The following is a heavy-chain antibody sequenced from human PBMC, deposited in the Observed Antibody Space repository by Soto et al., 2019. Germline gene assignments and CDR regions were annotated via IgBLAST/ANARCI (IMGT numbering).Heavy chain of an antibody. CDR2: IWYDGSNK. CDR3: PRNVSLGFGELPERMFDY. J-gene: IGHJ4*02. Sequence: PGGSLRLSCAASGFTFSSYGMHWVRQAPGKGLEGVADIWYDGSNKYYADSVKGRFTISRNNSKNTKYLQMNSLRAEDTAVYYCPRNVSLGFGELPERMFDYWGQGTLGTVAS. CDR1: GFTFSSYG. D-gene: IGHD3-10*01. V-gene: IGHV3-33*01.